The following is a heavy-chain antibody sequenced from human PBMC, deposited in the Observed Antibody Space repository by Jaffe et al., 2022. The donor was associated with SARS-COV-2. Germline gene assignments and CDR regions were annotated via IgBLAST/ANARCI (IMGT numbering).Heavy chain of an antibody. V-gene: IGHV4-61*02. J-gene: IGHJ6*02. CDR2: GYSSGTT. Sequence: QVHLQESGPGLVKPSQTLSLTCTVSGGSVSSASYYWSWIRQPAGKGLEWIGRGYSSGTTNYNPSLKSRVTISVDTSKNQFSLDLSSVTAADTAVYYCARAINPYGMDVWGQGTTVTVSS. CDR1: GGSVSSASYY. CDR3: ARAINPYGMDV.